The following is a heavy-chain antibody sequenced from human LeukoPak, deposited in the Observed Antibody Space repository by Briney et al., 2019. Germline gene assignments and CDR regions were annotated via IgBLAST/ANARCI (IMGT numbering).Heavy chain of an antibody. CDR2: IYTSGST. V-gene: IGHV4-61*02. CDR1: GGSISSGGYS. J-gene: IGHJ3*02. D-gene: IGHD3-3*01. CDR3: ARDPDYDFWSGYYPDAFDI. Sequence: SETLSLTCAVSGGSISSGGYSWSWIRQPAGKGLEWIGRIYTSGSTNYNPSLKSRVTMSVDTSKNQFSLKLSSVTAADTAVYYCARDPDYDFWSGYYPDAFDIWGQGTMVTVSS.